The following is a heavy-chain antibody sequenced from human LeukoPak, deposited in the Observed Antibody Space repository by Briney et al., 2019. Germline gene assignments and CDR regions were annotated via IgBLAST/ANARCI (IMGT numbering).Heavy chain of an antibody. CDR3: AKDGGYSSSSGGPFDP. CDR2: ISYDGSNK. V-gene: IGHV3-30*18. J-gene: IGHJ5*02. D-gene: IGHD6-13*01. Sequence: PGGSLRLSCAASGFTFSSYGMHWVRQAPGKGLEWVAVISYDGSNKYYADSVKGRFTISRDNSKNTLYLQMNSLRAEDTAVYYCAKDGGYSSSSGGPFDPWGQGTLVTVSS. CDR1: GFTFSSYG.